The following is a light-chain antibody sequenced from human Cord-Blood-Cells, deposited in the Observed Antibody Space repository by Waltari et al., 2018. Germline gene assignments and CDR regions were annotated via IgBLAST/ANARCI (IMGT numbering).Light chain of an antibody. J-gene: IGKJ2*01. CDR1: QSVSSRY. Sequence: IVLTPSPATLSLSPGEIEHLSCKASQSVSSRYLAWDQQKHGHAPRLLIYGASSRATGIPDRFSGSGSGTDFTLTTSTLEPEDFAVYYCQHYGSAMYTFGQGTKLEIK. CDR3: QHYGSAMYT. CDR2: GAS. V-gene: IGKV3-20*01.